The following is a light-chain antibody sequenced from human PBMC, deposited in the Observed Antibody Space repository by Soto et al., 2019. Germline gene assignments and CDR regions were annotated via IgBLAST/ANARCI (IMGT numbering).Light chain of an antibody. CDR1: TSDVGGYDY. J-gene: IGLJ1*01. CDR3: SSYAGSSNV. Sequence: QSALTQPASVSGSPGQSITIPCTGTTSDVGGYDYVSWYQHHAGKGPKLLLFEVSNRPSGVSTRFSGSKSGNTASLTVSGLQAEDEADYYCSSYAGSSNVFGTGTKVTVL. V-gene: IGLV2-14*01. CDR2: EVS.